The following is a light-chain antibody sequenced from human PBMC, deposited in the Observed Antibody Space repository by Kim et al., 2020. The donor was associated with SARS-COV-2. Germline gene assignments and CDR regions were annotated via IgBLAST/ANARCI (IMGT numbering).Light chain of an antibody. Sequence: SYELTQPLSVSVALGQTARISCGGNNIGSKNVHWYQQKPGQAPVLVIYSDTKRPSGIPERFSGSNTGKTATLTISRAQAGDEADYYCQVWDTRTAVFGGGTQLTVL. V-gene: IGLV3-9*01. J-gene: IGLJ3*02. CDR3: QVWDTRTAV. CDR1: NIGSKN. CDR2: SDT.